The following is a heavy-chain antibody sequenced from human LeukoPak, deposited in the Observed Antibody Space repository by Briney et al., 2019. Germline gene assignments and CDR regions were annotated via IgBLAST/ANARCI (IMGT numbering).Heavy chain of an antibody. CDR3: ARIWEDSSAPYGMDV. CDR1: GFSLSTSGMC. D-gene: IGHD3-22*01. V-gene: IGHV2-70*11. Sequence: ESGPALVKPTQTLTLTCTFSGFSLSTSGMCVSWIRQPPGKALEWLARIDWDDDKYYSTSLKTRLTISKDTSKNQVVLTMTNMDPVDTATYYCARIWEDSSAPYGMDVWGQGTTVTVSS. CDR2: IDWDDDK. J-gene: IGHJ6*02.